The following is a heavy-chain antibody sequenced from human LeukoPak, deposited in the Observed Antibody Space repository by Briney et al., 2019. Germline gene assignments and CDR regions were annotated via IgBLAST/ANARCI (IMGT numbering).Heavy chain of an antibody. CDR1: GYTFTSYG. J-gene: IGHJ5*02. CDR2: ISAYNGNT. Sequence: VASVKVSCKASGYTFTSYGISWVRQAPGQGLEWMGWISAYNGNTNYAQKLQGRVTMTTDTSTSTAYMELRSLRSDDTAVYYCARDLLTTADNWFDPWGQGTLVTVSS. V-gene: IGHV1-18*01. D-gene: IGHD4-4*01. CDR3: ARDLLTTADNWFDP.